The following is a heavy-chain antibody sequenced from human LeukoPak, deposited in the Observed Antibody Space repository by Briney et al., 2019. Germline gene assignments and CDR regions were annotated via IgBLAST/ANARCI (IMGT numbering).Heavy chain of an antibody. J-gene: IGHJ4*02. D-gene: IGHD6-19*01. CDR1: GFTFSSYA. CDR2: ISTGSST. Sequence: GGSLRLSCAASGFTFSSYAMGWVRQAPGKGLEWVSTISTGSSTYYADSVKGRFTISRDSSKNTLSLQMNSLRAEDTAVYYCAARPPRAVAGPFDYWGQGTQVTVSS. CDR3: AARPPRAVAGPFDY. V-gene: IGHV3-23*01.